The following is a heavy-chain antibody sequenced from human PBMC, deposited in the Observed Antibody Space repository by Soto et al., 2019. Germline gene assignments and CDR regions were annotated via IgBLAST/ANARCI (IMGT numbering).Heavy chain of an antibody. D-gene: IGHD5-12*01. J-gene: IGHJ6*02. CDR2: IRDSGGNT. V-gene: IGHV3-23*01. CDR3: AKSGGFSGYDWRGYYYYGMDV. Sequence: EVQLLESGGGLKQPGGSLRLSCAASGFSFSSYAMSWVRQAPGKGLEWVSGIRDSGGNTYYADSVKGRFTISRDNSKNTLYWQMNSLRAEDTAVYYCAKSGGFSGYDWRGYYYYGMDVWGQGTTVTVSS. CDR1: GFSFSSYA.